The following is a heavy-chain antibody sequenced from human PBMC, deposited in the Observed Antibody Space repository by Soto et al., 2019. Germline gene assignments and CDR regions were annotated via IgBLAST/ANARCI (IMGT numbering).Heavy chain of an antibody. V-gene: IGHV1-46*01. D-gene: IGHD4-17*01. Sequence: ASVEVPCKASGYTFTSYYMHWVRQAPGEGLEWMGIINPSGGSTSYAQKFQGRVTMTRDTSTSTVYMELSSLRSEDTAVYYCARDNGDYVFDPWGQGTLVTVSS. CDR3: ARDNGDYVFDP. J-gene: IGHJ5*02. CDR1: GYTFTSYY. CDR2: INPSGGST.